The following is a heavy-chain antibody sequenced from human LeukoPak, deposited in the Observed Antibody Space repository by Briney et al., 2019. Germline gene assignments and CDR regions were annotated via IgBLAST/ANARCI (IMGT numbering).Heavy chain of an antibody. CDR3: ATEDSGSFDS. J-gene: IGHJ4*02. V-gene: IGHV3-30*04. CDR1: VFIFSTSS. Sequence: GGSLRLCCEDSVFIFSTSSMHWVRQAPGKGLEWVAVISYDGRNTYYADSVKGRFTISRDNSKNTMFLQMDSLRVEDTAVYYCATEDSGSFDSWGQGTLVIVSS. CDR2: ISYDGRNT. D-gene: IGHD1-26*01.